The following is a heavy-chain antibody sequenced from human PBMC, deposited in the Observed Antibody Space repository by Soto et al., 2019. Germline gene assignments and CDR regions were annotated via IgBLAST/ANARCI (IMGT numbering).Heavy chain of an antibody. Sequence: GGSLRLSCAASGFTFSSYGMHWVRQAPGKGLEWVAVISYDGSNKYYADSVKGRFTISRDNSKNTLYLQMNSLRAEDTAVYYCAEGLNVLRYFDWLHWGQGTLVTVSS. CDR1: GFTFSSYG. CDR3: AEGLNVLRYFDWLH. D-gene: IGHD3-9*01. J-gene: IGHJ4*02. CDR2: ISYDGSNK. V-gene: IGHV3-30*03.